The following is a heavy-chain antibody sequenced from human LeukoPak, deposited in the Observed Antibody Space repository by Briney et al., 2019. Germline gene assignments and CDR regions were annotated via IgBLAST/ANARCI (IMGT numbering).Heavy chain of an antibody. Sequence: GGSLRLSCAASGFTFSSYAMSWVRQAPGKGLEWVSAISGSGCSTYYADSVKGRFTISRDNSKNTLYLQMNSLRAEDTAVYYCAKQKGSGWYTEYFQHWGQGTLVTVSS. CDR3: AKQKGSGWYTEYFQH. CDR2: ISGSGCST. J-gene: IGHJ1*01. D-gene: IGHD6-19*01. V-gene: IGHV3-23*01. CDR1: GFTFSSYA.